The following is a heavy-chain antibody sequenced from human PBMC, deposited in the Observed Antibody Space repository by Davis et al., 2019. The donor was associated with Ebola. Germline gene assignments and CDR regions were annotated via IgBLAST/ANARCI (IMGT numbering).Heavy chain of an antibody. CDR2: ISSSSSYI. D-gene: IGHD2-2*02. Sequence: PGGSLRLSCAASGFTFSSYSMNWVRQAPGKGLEWVSSISSSSSYIYYADSVKGRFTISRDNAKNSLYLQMNSLRAEDTAVYYCARCSSTSCYMVYWGQGTLVTVSS. CDR1: GFTFSSYS. J-gene: IGHJ4*02. CDR3: ARCSSTSCYMVY. V-gene: IGHV3-21*01.